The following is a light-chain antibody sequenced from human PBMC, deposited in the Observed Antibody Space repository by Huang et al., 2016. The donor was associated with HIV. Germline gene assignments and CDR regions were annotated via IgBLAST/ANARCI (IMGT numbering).Light chain of an antibody. V-gene: IGKV1-8*01. CDR1: QDINNF. CDR3: QQYDIHPLT. Sequence: IRMTQSPSSLSASTGDRVTITCRAHQDINNFLAWYQQRPGSVPKLLMYAASTLQSGVPSRFSGNGSGTDFTLTIGCLHSEDVATYYCQQYDIHPLTFGPGTRVDIK. CDR2: AAS. J-gene: IGKJ3*01.